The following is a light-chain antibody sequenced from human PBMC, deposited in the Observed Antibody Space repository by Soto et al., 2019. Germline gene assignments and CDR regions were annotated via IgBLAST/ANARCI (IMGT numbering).Light chain of an antibody. CDR2: GAS. CDR1: QSISSSY. Sequence: EIVLTQSPGALSLSPGKRATLFCRASQSISSSYLAWYQQRPGQAPRLLIYGASSRATGIPDRFSGSGSGTEFTLTISRLEPEDFAVYYCQQYGSSSWTFSQGTKVDIK. CDR3: QQYGSSSWT. J-gene: IGKJ1*01. V-gene: IGKV3-20*01.